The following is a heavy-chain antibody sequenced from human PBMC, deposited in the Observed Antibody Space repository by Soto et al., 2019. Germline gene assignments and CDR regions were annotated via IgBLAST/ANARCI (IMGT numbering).Heavy chain of an antibody. D-gene: IGHD3-22*01. CDR1: GGSISSSSYY. J-gene: IGHJ4*02. CDR2: IYYSGST. V-gene: IGHV4-39*01. CDR3: ARHATYYYDSSGYYPSQIDYFDY. Sequence: QLQLQESGPGLVKPSETLSLTCTVSGGSISSSSYYWGWIRQPPGKGLEWIGSIYYSGSTYYNPSLKSRVTISVDTSKNQFSLKLSSVTAADTAVYYCARHATYYYDSSGYYPSQIDYFDYWGQGTLVTVSS.